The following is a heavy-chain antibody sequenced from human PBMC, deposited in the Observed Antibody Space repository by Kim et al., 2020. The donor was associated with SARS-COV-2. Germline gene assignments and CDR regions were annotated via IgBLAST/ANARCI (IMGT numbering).Heavy chain of an antibody. CDR1: GFTFDDYA. D-gene: IGHD3-10*01. Sequence: GGSLRLSCAASGFTFDDYAMHWVRQAPGKGLEWVSGISWNSGSIGYADSVKGRFTISRDNAKNSLYLQMNSLRAEDTALYYCAKDFGFGSGSYTRYFDYWGQGTLVTVSS. J-gene: IGHJ4*02. V-gene: IGHV3-9*01. CDR3: AKDFGFGSGSYTRYFDY. CDR2: ISWNSGSI.